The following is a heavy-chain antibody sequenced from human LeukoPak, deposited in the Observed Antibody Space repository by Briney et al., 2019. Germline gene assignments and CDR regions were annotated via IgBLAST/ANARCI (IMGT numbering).Heavy chain of an antibody. CDR1: GGSICSGGYY. V-gene: IGHV4-30-2*01. Sequence: SETLSLTCTVSGGSICSGGYYWSWIRQPPGKGLEWIGYIYHSGSTYYNPSLKSRVTISVDRSKNQFSLKLSSVTAADTAVYYCARDRVAAAGTVDYWGQGTLVTVSS. D-gene: IGHD6-13*01. J-gene: IGHJ4*02. CDR3: ARDRVAAAGTVDY. CDR2: IYHSGST.